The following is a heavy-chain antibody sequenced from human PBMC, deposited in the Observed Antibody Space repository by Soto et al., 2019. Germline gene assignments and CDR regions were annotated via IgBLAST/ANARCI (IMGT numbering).Heavy chain of an antibody. CDR2: INPSGGST. CDR1: GYTFTSYY. CDR3: ARDRPSGGWGYYCYGMDV. D-gene: IGHD3-16*01. J-gene: IGHJ6*02. Sequence: GASVKVSCKASGYTFTSYYMHWVRQAPGQGLEWMGIINPSGGSTSYAQKFQGRVTMTRDTSTSTVYMELSSLRSEDTAVYYCARDRPSGGWGYYCYGMDVWGRGTTVTVSS. V-gene: IGHV1-46*01.